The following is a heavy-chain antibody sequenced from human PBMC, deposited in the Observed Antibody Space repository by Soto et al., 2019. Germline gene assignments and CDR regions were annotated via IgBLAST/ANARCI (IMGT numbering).Heavy chain of an antibody. V-gene: IGHV4-39*01. J-gene: IGHJ4*02. CDR1: GGSISSSSYY. Sequence: PSETLALTCTVSGGSISSSSYYWGWIRQPPGKGLEWIGSIYYSGSTYYNPSLKSRVTISVDTSKNQFSLKLSSVTAADTAVYYCAREDITMVRGAIMYPPFDYWGQGTLVTVSS. CDR3: AREDITMVRGAIMYPPFDY. D-gene: IGHD3-10*01. CDR2: IYYSGST.